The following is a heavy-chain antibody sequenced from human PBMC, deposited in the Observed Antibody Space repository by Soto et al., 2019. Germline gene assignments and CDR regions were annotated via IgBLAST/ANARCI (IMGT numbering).Heavy chain of an antibody. CDR1: GYTLTELS. Sequence: ASVKVSCKVSGYTLTELSMHWLRQAPGKGLEWMGGFDPEDGETIYAQKFQGRVTKTEDTSTDTAYMELSSLRSEDTAVYYCATIHAYYNCNYGTRGDYGMDVWGQGTTVTVSS. V-gene: IGHV1-24*01. CDR3: ATIHAYYNCNYGTRGDYGMDV. CDR2: FDPEDGET. D-gene: IGHD1-7*01. J-gene: IGHJ6*02.